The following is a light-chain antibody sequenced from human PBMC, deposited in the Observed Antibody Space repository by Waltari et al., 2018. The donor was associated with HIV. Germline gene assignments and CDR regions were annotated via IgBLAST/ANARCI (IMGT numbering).Light chain of an antibody. CDR1: SSDIGAYDS. Sequence: QSALTQPPSASGSLGQSVTISCTGSSSDIGAYDSVSWFQQHPRSAPKLLLFEVTRRPSTVSDRFSGSRAGSTPFLTGAGLQHDDEATYFCSSYGDSLRVLFGGGTHVTVL. CDR2: EVT. CDR3: SSYGDSLRVL. V-gene: IGLV2-8*01. J-gene: IGLJ3*02.